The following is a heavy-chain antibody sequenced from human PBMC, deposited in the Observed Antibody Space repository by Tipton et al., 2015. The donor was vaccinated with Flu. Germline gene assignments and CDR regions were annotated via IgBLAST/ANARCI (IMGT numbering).Heavy chain of an antibody. CDR1: GFTFGDYA. CDR2: INSKAFGGTA. V-gene: IGHV3-49*04. Sequence: RSLRLSCTTSGFTFGDYALAWVRQAPGKGLEWVGFINSKAFGGTAEYAASVKGRFTISRDDFNSITYLQMNSLKIEDTAVYYCARDLTISSLGGGYWGQGTLVTVSS. CDR3: ARDLTISSLGGGY. D-gene: IGHD3-3*01. J-gene: IGHJ4*02.